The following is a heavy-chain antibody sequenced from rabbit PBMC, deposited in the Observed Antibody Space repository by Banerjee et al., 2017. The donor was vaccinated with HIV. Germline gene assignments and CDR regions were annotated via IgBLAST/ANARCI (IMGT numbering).Heavy chain of an antibody. D-gene: IGHD7-1*01. Sequence: QEQLKETGGGLVQPGGSLTLSCKASGLDFSGSYWICWVRQAPGKGLEWIGCIGAGSGATYYASWAKGRFTISKTSSTTVTLQMTSLTAADTATYFCARGDGAYAGYDGLWGPGTLVTVS. V-gene: IGHV1S45*01. CDR3: ARGDGAYAGYDGL. CDR2: IGAGSGAT. J-gene: IGHJ4*01. CDR1: GLDFSGSYW.